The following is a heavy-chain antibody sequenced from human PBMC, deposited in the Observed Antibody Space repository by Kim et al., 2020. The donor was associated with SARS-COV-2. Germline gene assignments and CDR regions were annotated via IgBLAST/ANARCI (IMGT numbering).Heavy chain of an antibody. CDR2: ISGSGGST. V-gene: IGHV3-23*01. D-gene: IGHD6-13*01. J-gene: IGHJ5*02. Sequence: GGSLRLSCAASGFTFSDYVMSWVRQAPGRGLEWVSGISGSGGSTYYADSVKGRFTISRDNSKDTLYLQMNSLRAEDTAVYYCAKGGGWYSNILNWFDPWGQGTLVTVSS. CDR3: AKGGGWYSNILNWFDP. CDR1: GFTFSDYV.